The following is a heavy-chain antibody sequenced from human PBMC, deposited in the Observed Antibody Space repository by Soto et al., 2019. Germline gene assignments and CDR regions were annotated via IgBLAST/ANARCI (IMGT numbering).Heavy chain of an antibody. V-gene: IGHV4-38-2*02. D-gene: IGHD1-26*01. Sequence: SETLSLTCAVSCYSISSGYYWGWIRQPPGKGLEWIGSIYHSGSTYYNPSLKSRVTISVDTSKNQFSLKLSSVAAADTAVYYCARDMKWELLADYYYGMDVWGQGTTVTVSS. CDR3: ARDMKWELLADYYYGMDV. J-gene: IGHJ6*02. CDR1: CYSISSGYY. CDR2: IYHSGST.